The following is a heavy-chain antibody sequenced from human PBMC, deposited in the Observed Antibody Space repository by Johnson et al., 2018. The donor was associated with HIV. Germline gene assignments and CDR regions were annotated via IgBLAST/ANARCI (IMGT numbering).Heavy chain of an antibody. D-gene: IGHD3-16*02. V-gene: IGHV3-30*02. J-gene: IGHJ3*01. CDR1: GFTFSSYG. CDR2: IRYDGSNK. Sequence: QVQLVESGVGVVRPGGSLRLSCVASGFTFSSYGIHWVRQAPGKGLEWVAFIRYDGSNKYYADSVEGRFTISRDNSKDTLYLQMNNLTTEDTAVYSCARDFGLGELSYETVDAFDFWGPGTLVTVSS. CDR3: ARDFGLGELSYETVDAFDF.